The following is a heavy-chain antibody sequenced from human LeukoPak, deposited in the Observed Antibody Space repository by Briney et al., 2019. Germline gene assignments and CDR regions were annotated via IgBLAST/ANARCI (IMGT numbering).Heavy chain of an antibody. CDR1: GGSVSSGSYY. CDR3: ARGDFWSGYYFDY. Sequence: SETLSLTCTVSGGSVSSGSYYWSWIRQPPGKGLEWIGYIYYSGSTNYNPSLKSRVTISVDTSKNQFSLKLSSVTAADTAVYYCARGDFWSGYYFDYWGQGTLVTVSS. V-gene: IGHV4-61*01. CDR2: IYYSGST. J-gene: IGHJ4*02. D-gene: IGHD3-3*01.